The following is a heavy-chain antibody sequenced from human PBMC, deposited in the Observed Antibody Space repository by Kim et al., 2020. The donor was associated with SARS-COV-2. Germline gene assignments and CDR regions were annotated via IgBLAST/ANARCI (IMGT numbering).Heavy chain of an antibody. D-gene: IGHD2-21*01. J-gene: IGHJ4*02. CDR1: GYTFTNFA. V-gene: IGHV1-3*01. CDR2: INPGNGNT. Sequence: ASVKVSCKASGYTFTNFAIHWVRQAPGQRLEWIGWINPGNGNTRYSQKFQGRVTITRDTSATTAYMELSSLESEDTAVYSCARGGYFGGFILDSWGQGAL. CDR3: ARGGYFGGFILDS.